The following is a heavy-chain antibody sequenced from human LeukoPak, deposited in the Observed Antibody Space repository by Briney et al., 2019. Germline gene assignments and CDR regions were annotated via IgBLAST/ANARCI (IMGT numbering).Heavy chain of an antibody. J-gene: IGHJ4*02. V-gene: IGHV3-23*01. D-gene: IGHD2-2*01. CDR1: GFTFSSSA. Sequence: GGSLRLSCAASGFTFSSSAMSWVRQAPGKGLEWVSAISSSGGSTYYADSVKGRFSISRDNSKNTLYLQMNSLRAEDTAVYYCAKAPEGCSSTSCYYGYWGQGTLVAVPS. CDR2: ISSSGGST. CDR3: AKAPEGCSSTSCYYGY.